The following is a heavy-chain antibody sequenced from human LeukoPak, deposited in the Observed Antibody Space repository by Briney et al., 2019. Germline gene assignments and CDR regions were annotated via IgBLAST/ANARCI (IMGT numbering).Heavy chain of an antibody. D-gene: IGHD6-13*01. CDR2: ISAYNGNT. CDR1: GYTFTSYG. CDR3: ARDGYSSSWYELYYYYYMDV. J-gene: IGHJ6*03. V-gene: IGHV1-18*01. Sequence: GASVKVSCKASGYTFTSYGISWVRQAPGQGLEWMGWISAYNGNTNYAQKLQGRVTMTTDTSTSTAYMELRSLRSDDTAVYYCARDGYSSSWYELYYYYYMDVWGKGTTVTVSS.